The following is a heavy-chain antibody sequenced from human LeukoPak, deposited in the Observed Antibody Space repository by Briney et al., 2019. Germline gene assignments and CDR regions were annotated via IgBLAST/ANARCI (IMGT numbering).Heavy chain of an antibody. D-gene: IGHD3-9*01. V-gene: IGHV5-51*01. J-gene: IGHJ4*02. CDR2: IYPGDADT. CDR3: ARRSRYFDCDY. Sequence: GESLKISGKGSGYSFTSYWFGGLRRLPGKGREWMGIIYPGDADTRYSPSFQGQVTISADKSITTAYLQWYSLQASDTAMYYCARRSRYFDCDYWGQGTLVPVSP. CDR1: GYSFTSYW.